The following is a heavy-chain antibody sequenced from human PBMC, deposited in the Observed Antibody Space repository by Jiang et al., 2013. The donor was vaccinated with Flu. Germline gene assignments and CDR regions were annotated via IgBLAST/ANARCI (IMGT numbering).Heavy chain of an antibody. D-gene: IGHD4-23*01. CDR1: GYTFTSYA. V-gene: IGHV1-2*04. CDR3: ARADPDYGGSFDY. Sequence: EVKKPGASVKVSCKASGYTFTSYAMHWVRQAPGQGLEWMGWINPNSGGTNYAQKFQGWVTMTRDTSISTAYMELSRLRSDDTAVYYCARADPDYGGSFDYWGQGTLVTVSS. CDR2: INPNSGGT. J-gene: IGHJ4*02.